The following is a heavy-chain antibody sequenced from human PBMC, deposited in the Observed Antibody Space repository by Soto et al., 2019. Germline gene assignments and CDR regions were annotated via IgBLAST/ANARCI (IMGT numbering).Heavy chain of an antibody. J-gene: IGHJ4*02. CDR1: GGSVSSGSYY. CDR2: IYYSGST. Sequence: PSETRSLTCTVSGGSVSSGSYYWSWIRQPPGKGLEWIGYIYYSGSTNYNPSLKSRVTISVDTSKNQFSLKLSSVTAADTAVYYCARGNSYGLYFDYWGQGTLVTVSS. D-gene: IGHD5-18*01. V-gene: IGHV4-61*01. CDR3: ARGNSYGLYFDY.